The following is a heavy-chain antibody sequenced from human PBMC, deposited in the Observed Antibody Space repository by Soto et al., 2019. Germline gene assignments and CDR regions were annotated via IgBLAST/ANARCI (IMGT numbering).Heavy chain of an antibody. CDR1: GGSFSGFY. CDR3: ARETSQNVYSHYGMDV. V-gene: IGHV4-34*01. J-gene: IGHJ6*02. CDR2: INDSGTT. Sequence: SETLSLTCANYGGSFSGFYSSWIRHPPGKGREWIGEINDSGTTNYNPSLKSRGTISADTSKTHFSLRLTSVTAADTAVYYCARETSQNVYSHYGMDVWGQGTTVTVSS.